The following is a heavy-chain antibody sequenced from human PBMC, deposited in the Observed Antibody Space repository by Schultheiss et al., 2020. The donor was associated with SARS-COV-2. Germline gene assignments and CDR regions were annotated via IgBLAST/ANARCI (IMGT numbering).Heavy chain of an antibody. V-gene: IGHV3-15*01. CDR2: IKSKTDGGTT. CDR3: TTAFSGYDSLTGDY. D-gene: IGHD5-12*01. J-gene: IGHJ4*02. CDR1: GFTFSNAW. Sequence: GESLSLSCAASGFTFSNAWMSWVRQAPGKGLEWVGRIKSKTDGGTTDYAAPVKGRFTISRDDSKNTLYLQMNSLKTEDTAVYYCTTAFSGYDSLTGDYWGQGTLVTVSS.